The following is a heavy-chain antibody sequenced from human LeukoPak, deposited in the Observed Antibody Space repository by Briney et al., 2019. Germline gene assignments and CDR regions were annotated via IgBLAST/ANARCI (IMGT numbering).Heavy chain of an antibody. V-gene: IGHV3-48*03. CDR1: GFTFSSYE. CDR2: ISSSGSTI. Sequence: AGGSRRLSCAASGFTFSSYEMNWVRQAPGKGLEWVSYISSSGSTIYYADSVKGRFTISRDNAKNSLYLQMNSLRAEDTAVYYCAREDYGDYDYDYWGQGTLVTVSS. CDR3: AREDYGDYDYDY. D-gene: IGHD4-17*01. J-gene: IGHJ4*02.